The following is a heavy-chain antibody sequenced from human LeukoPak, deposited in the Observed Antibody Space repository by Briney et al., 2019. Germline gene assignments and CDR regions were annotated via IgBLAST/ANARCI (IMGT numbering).Heavy chain of an antibody. Sequence: GGSLRLSCAASGFTSSNYAMSWVRLAPGKGLEWVSSISDNGGSTYYADSVKGRFTISRDNSKNMVFLQMGSLRAEDTAVYYWARDWVAKKDHRGQGTLVTVSS. CDR3: ARDWVAKKDH. J-gene: IGHJ4*02. CDR2: ISDNGGST. D-gene: IGHD2-15*01. CDR1: GFTSSNYA. V-gene: IGHV3-23*01.